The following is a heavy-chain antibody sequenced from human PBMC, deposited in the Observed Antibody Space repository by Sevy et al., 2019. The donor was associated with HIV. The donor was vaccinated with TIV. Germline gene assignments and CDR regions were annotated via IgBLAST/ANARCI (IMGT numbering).Heavy chain of an antibody. V-gene: IGHV3-7*01. D-gene: IGHD3-3*01. CDR1: GFSFSIYW. Sequence: GGSLRLSCAASGFSFSIYWMSWVRQAPGKGLEWVATMKQDGSEEDYVDSVKGRFTISRDNAKKSLYLQMNSLRAEDTAVYYCAKRGGQYDLGMDVWGQGTTVTVSS. CDR3: AKRGGQYDLGMDV. J-gene: IGHJ6*02. CDR2: MKQDGSEE.